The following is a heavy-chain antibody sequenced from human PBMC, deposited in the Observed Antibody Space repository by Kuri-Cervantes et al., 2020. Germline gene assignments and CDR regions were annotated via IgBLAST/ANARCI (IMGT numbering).Heavy chain of an antibody. Sequence: GGSLRLSCAASTFTFSDYWMSWVRQAPGKGLEWVANIKQDGSEKYYVDSVKGRFTISRDNAKNSLYLQMNSLRAEDTAVYYCARSSGYSSGWYGSYFDYWGQGTLVTVSS. CDR2: IKQDGSEK. D-gene: IGHD6-19*01. J-gene: IGHJ4*02. CDR1: TFTFSDYW. V-gene: IGHV3-7*01. CDR3: ARSSGYSSGWYGSYFDY.